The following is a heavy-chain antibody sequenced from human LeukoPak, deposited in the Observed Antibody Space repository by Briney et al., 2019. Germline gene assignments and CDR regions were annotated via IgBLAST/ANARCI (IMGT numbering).Heavy chain of an antibody. CDR2: DYYTGRT. D-gene: IGHD6-13*01. V-gene: IGHV4-59*08. CDR3: ARSRGIAAAGPHQGAWFDP. Sequence: PSETLSLTCTVSGDTMSTYYGSWMRQPPGKGLEWMGYDYYTGRTNYNPSPTSPVTISVDTSKHQFPLKLSSVTAADTAVYYCARSRGIAAAGPHQGAWFDPWGQGTLVTVSS. CDR1: GDTMSTYY. J-gene: IGHJ5*02.